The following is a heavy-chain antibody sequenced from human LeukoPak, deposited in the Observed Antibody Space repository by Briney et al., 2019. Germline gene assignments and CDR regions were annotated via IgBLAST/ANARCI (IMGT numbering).Heavy chain of an antibody. CDR2: IIPILGIA. J-gene: IGHJ6*02. CDR3: ARDKVADYYYGMDV. CDR1: GGTFSSYA. Sequence: GASVKVSCKASGGTFSSYAISWVRQAPGQGLEWMGRIIPILGIANYAQKFQGRVTITADKSTSTAYMELRSLRSDDTAVYYCARDKVADYYYGMDVWGQGTTVTVSS. V-gene: IGHV1-69*04.